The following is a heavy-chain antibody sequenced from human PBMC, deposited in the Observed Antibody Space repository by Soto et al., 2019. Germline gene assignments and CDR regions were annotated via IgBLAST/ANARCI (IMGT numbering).Heavy chain of an antibody. CDR2: IYHSGST. V-gene: IGHV4-30-2*01. CDR3: ARGRSGYNYYYYYGMDV. D-gene: IGHD3-22*01. Sequence: SETLSLTCAVSGGSISSGGYSWSWIRQPPGKGLEWIGYIYHSGSTYYNPSLKSRGTISVDRSKNQFSLKLSSVTAADTAVYYCARGRSGYNYYYYYGMDVWGQGTTVTVSS. CDR1: GGSISSGGYS. J-gene: IGHJ6*02.